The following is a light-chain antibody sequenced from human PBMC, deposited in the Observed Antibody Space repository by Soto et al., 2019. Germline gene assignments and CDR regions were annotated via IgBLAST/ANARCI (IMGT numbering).Light chain of an antibody. CDR2: DAS. V-gene: IGKV1-33*01. CDR1: QDISNY. Sequence: DTQMTQSPPSLSASIGDTVTITCQASQDISNYLNWYQQKPGKPPKLLIYDASHLQTGVPSRFIGSGSGTDFIFTISSLQPEDIATYYCQHFNDLPLTFGGGTKVEIK. J-gene: IGKJ4*01. CDR3: QHFNDLPLT.